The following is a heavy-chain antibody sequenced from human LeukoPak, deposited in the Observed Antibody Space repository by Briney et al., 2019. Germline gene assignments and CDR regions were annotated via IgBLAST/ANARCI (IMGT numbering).Heavy chain of an antibody. V-gene: IGHV4-59*01. Sequence: SETLSLTCTISGGSISNYYWSWIRKPPGKGLEWIGYIYYTGSTNYNPSLKSRVTISVDTSKNQFSLKLSSVTAADTAVYYCARDRVGATPGYYYYGMDVWDQGTTVTVSS. CDR3: ARDRVGATPGYYYYGMDV. CDR2: IYYTGST. J-gene: IGHJ6*02. D-gene: IGHD1-26*01. CDR1: GGSISNYY.